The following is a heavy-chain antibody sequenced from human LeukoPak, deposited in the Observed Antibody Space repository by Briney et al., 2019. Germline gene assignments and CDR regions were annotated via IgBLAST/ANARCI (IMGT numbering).Heavy chain of an antibody. CDR2: IWYNGNNK. CDR3: AREEGADGTSGINS. Sequence: GRSLRLSCAASGSTFSTYGMLWVRQAPGKGLEWVSDIWYNGNNKYYADSVKGRFTISRDNSKKTVYLQMNSLRVEDTAVYYCAREEGADGTSGINSWGQGTLVIVSS. D-gene: IGHD4-23*01. J-gene: IGHJ4*02. CDR1: GSTFSTYG. V-gene: IGHV3-33*01.